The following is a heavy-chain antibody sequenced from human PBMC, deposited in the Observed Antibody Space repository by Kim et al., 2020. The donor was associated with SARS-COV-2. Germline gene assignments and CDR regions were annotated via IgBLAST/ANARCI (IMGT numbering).Heavy chain of an antibody. Sequence: GYATKFQGRVTRTRNTSISPSYMELSSLRSEDTAVYYCARLSIAAQPDDYWGQGTLVTVSS. V-gene: IGHV1-8*01. CDR3: ARLSIAAQPDDY. J-gene: IGHJ4*02. D-gene: IGHD6-6*01.